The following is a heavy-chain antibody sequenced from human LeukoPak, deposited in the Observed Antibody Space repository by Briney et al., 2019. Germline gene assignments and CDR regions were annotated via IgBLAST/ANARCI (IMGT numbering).Heavy chain of an antibody. J-gene: IGHJ4*02. V-gene: IGHV3-7*01. CDR1: GFTFSLYT. CDR2: IKQDGSER. CDR3: TRDPRVLDY. Sequence: PGGSLRLSCAASGFTFSLYTMHWVRQAPGKGLEWVANIKQDGSERYYVDSVKGRFTMSRDNAKNSLYLQMNSLRTEDTAVYYCTRDPRVLDYWGQGTLVTVSS. D-gene: IGHD3-10*01.